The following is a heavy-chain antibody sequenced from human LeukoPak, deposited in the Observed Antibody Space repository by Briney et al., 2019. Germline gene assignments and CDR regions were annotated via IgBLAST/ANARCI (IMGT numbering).Heavy chain of an antibody. J-gene: IGHJ5*02. Sequence: PSETLSLTCGVSGYSISSGYYWGWIRQPPGKGLEWIGSIYHSGSTYYNPSLKSRVTISVDTSKNQFSLKLSSVTAADTAVYYCAQGQLLYRRWFDPWGQGTLVTVSS. D-gene: IGHD2-2*02. CDR2: IYHSGST. V-gene: IGHV4-38-2*01. CDR3: AQGQLLYRRWFDP. CDR1: GYSISSGYY.